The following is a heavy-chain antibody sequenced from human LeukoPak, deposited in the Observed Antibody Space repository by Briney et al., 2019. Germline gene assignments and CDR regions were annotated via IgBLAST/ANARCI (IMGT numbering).Heavy chain of an antibody. V-gene: IGHV3-20*01. CDR2: INWNGGSR. Sequence: GGSLSLSCAASGFKFDDYGMSWVRQDPGKGLEWVSGINWNGGSRGYADSVKGRFTISRDNAKNSVYLQMNSLRSEDTAFYHCTRDRCSSTSCYNTPNWFDPWGQGTLVTGSS. J-gene: IGHJ5*02. D-gene: IGHD2-2*02. CDR1: GFKFDDYG. CDR3: TRDRCSSTSCYNTPNWFDP.